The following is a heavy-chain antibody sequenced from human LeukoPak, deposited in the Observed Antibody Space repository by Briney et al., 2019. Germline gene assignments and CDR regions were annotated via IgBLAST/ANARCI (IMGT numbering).Heavy chain of an antibody. CDR3: AKDINDFWSGYLDY. Sequence: SLRLSCAASGFTFDDYAMHWVRQAPGKGLEWVSGISWNSGSIGYADSVKGRFTISRDNAKNSLYLQMNSLRAEDMALYYCAKDINDFWSGYLDYWGQGTLVTVSS. CDR2: ISWNSGSI. D-gene: IGHD3-3*01. V-gene: IGHV3-9*03. J-gene: IGHJ4*02. CDR1: GFTFDDYA.